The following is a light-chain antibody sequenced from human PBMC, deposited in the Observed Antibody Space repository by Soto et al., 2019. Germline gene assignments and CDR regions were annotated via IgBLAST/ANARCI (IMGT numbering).Light chain of an antibody. CDR1: QSISSW. J-gene: IGKJ1*01. CDR2: DAS. Sequence: DIRMTQSPSTLSASVEDRVTITCRASQSISSWLAWYQQKPGKAPKLLIYDASSLESGVPSRFSGSGSGTEFTLTISSLQPDDFATYYCQQYNSYTWTFGQGTKVEIK. V-gene: IGKV1-5*01. CDR3: QQYNSYTWT.